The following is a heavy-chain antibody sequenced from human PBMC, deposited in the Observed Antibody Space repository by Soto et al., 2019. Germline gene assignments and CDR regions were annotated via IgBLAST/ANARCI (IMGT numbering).Heavy chain of an antibody. V-gene: IGHV1-3*05. CDR3: ARSIVVVTALAD. CDR2: INAGNGNT. D-gene: IGHD2-21*02. J-gene: IGHJ4*02. Sequence: QFQLVQSGAEEKKPGASGKVSCKASGYTFTRYAMHWVLQAPGQRLEWMGWINAGNGNTKYSQKFQGRVTITRDKSASTSYIELSSLRSEDTAVYYCARSIVVVTALADLGPGTLVTVSS. CDR1: GYTFTRYA.